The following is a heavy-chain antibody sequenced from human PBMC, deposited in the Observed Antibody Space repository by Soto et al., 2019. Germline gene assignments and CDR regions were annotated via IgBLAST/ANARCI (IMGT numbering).Heavy chain of an antibody. CDR2: IKQDGSEK. V-gene: IGHV3-7*01. CDR3: ARGHTIFWSGYYANYYYYMDV. CDR1: GFTFSSYW. J-gene: IGHJ6*03. Sequence: EVQLVEPGGGLVQPGGSLRLSCAASGFTFSSYWMSWVRQAPGKGLEWVANIKQDGSEKYYVDSVKGRFTISRDNAKNSLYLQMNSLRAEDTAVYYCARGHTIFWSGYYANYYYYMDVWGKGTTVTVSS. D-gene: IGHD3-3*01.